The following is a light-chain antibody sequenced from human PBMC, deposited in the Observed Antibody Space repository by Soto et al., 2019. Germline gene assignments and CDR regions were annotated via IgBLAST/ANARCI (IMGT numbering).Light chain of an antibody. CDR1: QSVTSNY. J-gene: IGKJ1*01. CDR2: GIS. CDR3: QQYTDWPLT. Sequence: EVVMTQPPATLSVSPGERATLSCRASQSVTSNYLAWYQQKPGQVPRLLIYGISSRATGVPDRFSGSGSGTDFTLTISRLEPEDFAVYYCQQYTDWPLTFGQGTKVDIK. V-gene: IGKV3-20*01.